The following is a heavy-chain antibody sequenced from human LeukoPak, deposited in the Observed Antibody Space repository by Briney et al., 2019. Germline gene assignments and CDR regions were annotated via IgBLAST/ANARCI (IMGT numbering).Heavy chain of an antibody. D-gene: IGHD4/OR15-4a*01. CDR3: ARDRDVDYGNDGFDI. J-gene: IGHJ3*02. CDR2: ISASGQTI. V-gene: IGHV3-48*03. Sequence: GGSLRLSCAASGFSFSTCEFHWVRHAPGKGLEWVSYISASGQTIYYADSVRGRFTISRDNAKNSLYLQMNSLGAEDTAVYHCARDRDVDYGNDGFDIWGQGTTVTVSS. CDR1: GFSFSTCE.